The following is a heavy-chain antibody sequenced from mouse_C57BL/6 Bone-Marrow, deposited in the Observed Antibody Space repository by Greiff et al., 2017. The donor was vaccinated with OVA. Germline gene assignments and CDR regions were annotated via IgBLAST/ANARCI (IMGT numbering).Heavy chain of an antibody. Sequence: VQVVESGPGLVQPSQRLSITCTVSGFSLTSYGVHWVRQSPGKGLEWLGVIWRGGSTDYNAAFMSRLSITKDNSKSQVFFKMNSLQADDTAIYYCAKKEGIESNYENAMDYWGQGTSVTVSS. D-gene: IGHD2-5*01. CDR2: IWRGGST. J-gene: IGHJ4*01. V-gene: IGHV2-5*01. CDR1: GFSLTSYG. CDR3: AKKEGIESNYENAMDY.